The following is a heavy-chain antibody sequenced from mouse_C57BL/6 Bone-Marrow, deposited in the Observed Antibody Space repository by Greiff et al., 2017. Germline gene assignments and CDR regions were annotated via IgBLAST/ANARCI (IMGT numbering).Heavy chain of an antibody. Sequence: QVQLKQPGAELVKPGASVKLSCKASGYTFTSYWMHWVKQRPGQGLEWIGMIHPNSGSTNYNEKFKSKATLTVDKSSSTAYMQLSSLTSEDSAVYYCARAGYDYAFDNWGQGTTLTVSS. CDR1: GYTFTSYW. CDR3: ARAGYDYAFDN. J-gene: IGHJ2*01. D-gene: IGHD2-4*01. V-gene: IGHV1-64*01. CDR2: IHPNSGST.